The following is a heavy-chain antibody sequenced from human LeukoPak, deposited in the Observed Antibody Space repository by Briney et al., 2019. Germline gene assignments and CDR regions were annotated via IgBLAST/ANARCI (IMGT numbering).Heavy chain of an antibody. CDR2: IYWNDDK. CDR3: AHRNTTGDAFDI. V-gene: IGHV2-5*01. J-gene: IGHJ3*02. Sequence: SGPTLVNPTQTLTLTCTFSGFSLSTSGVGVGWIRQPPGKALEWLALIYWNDDKSYSPSLKSRLTITKDTSKNQAVLTMTNMDPVDTATYYCAHRNTTGDAFDIWGQGTMVTVSS. D-gene: IGHD1-1*01. CDR1: GFSLSTSGVG.